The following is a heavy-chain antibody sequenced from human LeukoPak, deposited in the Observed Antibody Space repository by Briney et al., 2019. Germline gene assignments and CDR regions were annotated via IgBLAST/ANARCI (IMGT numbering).Heavy chain of an antibody. J-gene: IGHJ6*03. CDR2: ISVYGGNT. CDR1: GFTLTTSG. D-gene: IGHD6-25*01. V-gene: IGHV1-18*01. CDR3: ARVRTAADNYYYMDV. Sequence: ASVKVSCKASGFTLTTSGFSWVRQAPGQGLEWLGRISVYGGNTNYAQKVQGRASLSVETSTSTAYMEVRSLTPDDTAVYYCARVRTAADNYYYMDVWGKGTTVTVSS.